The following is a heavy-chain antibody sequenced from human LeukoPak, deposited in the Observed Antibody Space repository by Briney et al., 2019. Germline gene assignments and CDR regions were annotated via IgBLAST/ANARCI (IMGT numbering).Heavy chain of an antibody. CDR1: GGSISSSNW. Sequence: SETLSLTGAVSGGSISSSNWWSWVRQPPGKGLEWIGEIYHSGSTNYNPSLKSRVTISVDTSKNQFSLKLSSVTAADTAVYYCAKINWNHGRFDPWGQGTLVTVSS. D-gene: IGHD1-20*01. J-gene: IGHJ5*02. CDR2: IYHSGST. CDR3: AKINWNHGRFDP. V-gene: IGHV4-4*02.